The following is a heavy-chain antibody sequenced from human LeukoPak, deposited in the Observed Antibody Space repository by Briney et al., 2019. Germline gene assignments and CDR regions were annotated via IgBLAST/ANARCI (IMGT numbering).Heavy chain of an antibody. CDR2: IYHSGST. Sequence: SETLSLTCTVSGYSISSGYYWGWIRQPPGKGLEWIGSIYHSGSTYYNPSLKSRVTISVDTSKNQFSLKLSSVTAADTAVYYCARSTYYYDSSPDYWGQGTLVTVSS. J-gene: IGHJ4*02. CDR3: ARSTYYYDSSPDY. CDR1: GYSISSGYY. D-gene: IGHD3-22*01. V-gene: IGHV4-38-2*02.